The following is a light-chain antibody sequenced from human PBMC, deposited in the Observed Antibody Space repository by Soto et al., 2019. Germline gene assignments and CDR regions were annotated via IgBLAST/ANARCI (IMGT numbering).Light chain of an antibody. CDR2: RAS. CDR1: QSISSN. V-gene: IGKV3-15*01. CDR3: QPYNNWPLT. J-gene: IGKJ4*01. Sequence: EIVMTQSPATLSVSPGERATLSCRASQSISSNLAWYQQKLGQAPRLLIYRASTRATGIPARFSGSGSGTEFTLTISSLQSEDFAVYYCQPYNNWPLTFGGGTKVEIK.